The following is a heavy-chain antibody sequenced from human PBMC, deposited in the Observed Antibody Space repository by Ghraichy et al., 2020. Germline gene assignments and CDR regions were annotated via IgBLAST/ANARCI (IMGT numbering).Heavy chain of an antibody. D-gene: IGHD3-9*01. V-gene: IGHV1-2*02. CDR3: ARDREILSASFDY. Sequence: ASVAVSCKASGYTFTGSYLHWVRQAPGQGLEWMGWINPDAGNTNYADNFQGRVTMIRDRSASTVYMELSRLTSDDTAIYYCARDREILSASFDYWGQGTQFTVSS. J-gene: IGHJ4*02. CDR2: INPDAGNT. CDR1: GYTFTGSY.